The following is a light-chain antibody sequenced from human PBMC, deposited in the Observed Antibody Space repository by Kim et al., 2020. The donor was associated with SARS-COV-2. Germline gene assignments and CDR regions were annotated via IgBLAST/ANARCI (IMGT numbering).Light chain of an antibody. CDR3: HQYNNWPLT. V-gene: IGKV3-15*01. Sequence: YPGERSAISCRASQSVSSNLAWYQQKPGQAPRLLIHGASTRATGIPARFSGSGSGTQFTLTISSLQSEDFAVYYCHQYNNWPLTFGGGTKVEI. CDR1: QSVSSN. CDR2: GAS. J-gene: IGKJ4*01.